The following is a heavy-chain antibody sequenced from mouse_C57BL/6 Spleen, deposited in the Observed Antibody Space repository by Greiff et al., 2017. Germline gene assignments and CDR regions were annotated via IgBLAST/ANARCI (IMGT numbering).Heavy chain of an antibody. J-gene: IGHJ2*01. V-gene: IGHV1-69*01. CDR2: IDPSDSYT. CDR3: ARGGVITTVVGYY. CDR1: GYTFTSYW. Sequence: QVQLQQPGAELVMPGASVKLSCKASGYTFTSYWMHWVKQRPGQGLEWIGEIDPSDSYTNYNQKFKGKSTLTVDKSSSTAYMPLSSLTSEDSAVYYCARGGVITTVVGYYWGQGTTLTVSS. D-gene: IGHD1-1*01.